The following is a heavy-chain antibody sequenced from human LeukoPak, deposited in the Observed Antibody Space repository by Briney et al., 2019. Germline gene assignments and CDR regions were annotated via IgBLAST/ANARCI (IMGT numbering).Heavy chain of an antibody. D-gene: IGHD6-13*01. CDR2: IYYSGST. CDR1: GGSISSSSYY. V-gene: IGHV4-39*01. J-gene: IGHJ1*01. Sequence: SETLSLTCTVSGGSISSSSYYWGWIRQPPGKGLEWIGSIYYSGSTYYNPSLKSRVTISVDTSKNQFSLKLSSVTAADTAVYYCASLWGQQLYFQHWGQGTLVTASS. CDR3: ASLWGQQLYFQH.